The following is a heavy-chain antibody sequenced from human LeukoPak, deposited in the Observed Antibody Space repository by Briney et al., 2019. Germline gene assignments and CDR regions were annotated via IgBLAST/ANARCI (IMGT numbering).Heavy chain of an antibody. D-gene: IGHD3-9*01. CDR2: FDPEDGET. CDR1: GYTLTELS. J-gene: IGHJ4*02. Sequence: ASVKVSCKVSGYTLTELSMHWVRQAPGKGLEWMGGFDPEDGETIYAQKFQGRVTMTEDTSTDTAYMELSSLRSEDTAVYYCATGIYDIMTGYQPYYFDYWGQGTLVTVSS. CDR3: ATGIYDIMTGYQPYYFDY. V-gene: IGHV1-24*01.